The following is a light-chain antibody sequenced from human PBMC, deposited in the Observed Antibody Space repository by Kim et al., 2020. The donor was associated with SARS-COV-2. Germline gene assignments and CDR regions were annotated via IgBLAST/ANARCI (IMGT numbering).Light chain of an antibody. CDR3: QQSYATPLFT. J-gene: IGKJ3*01. Sequence: SVGDRVTITCRASQSISNYLNWYQKKPGKAPKLLIYAASNLQRGVPSRFSGRGSGTDFTLTIISLQPEDFATYYCQQSYATPLFTFGPGTKVYIK. CDR2: AAS. CDR1: QSISNY. V-gene: IGKV1-39*01.